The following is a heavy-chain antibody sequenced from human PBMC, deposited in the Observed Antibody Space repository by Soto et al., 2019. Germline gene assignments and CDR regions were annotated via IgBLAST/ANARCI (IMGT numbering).Heavy chain of an antibody. D-gene: IGHD2-2*01. V-gene: IGHV1-46*01. Sequence: ASVKVSCKASGYTFTSYYMHWVRQAPGQGLEWMGIINPSGGSTSYAQKFQGRVTMTRDTSTSTAYMELSSLRSEDTAVYYCARARFYLCSTSCVTWFDPWGQGTLVTVSS. J-gene: IGHJ5*02. CDR2: INPSGGST. CDR3: ARARFYLCSTSCVTWFDP. CDR1: GYTFTSYY.